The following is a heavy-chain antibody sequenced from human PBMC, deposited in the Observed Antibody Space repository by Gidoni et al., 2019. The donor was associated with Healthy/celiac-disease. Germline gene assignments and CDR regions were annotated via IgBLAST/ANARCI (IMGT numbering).Heavy chain of an antibody. CDR2: IYYSGST. CDR1: GGSISSSSYY. D-gene: IGHD3-10*02. Sequence: TVSGGSISSSSYYWGWIRQPPGKGLEWIGSIYYSGSTYYNPSLKSRVTISVDTSKNQFSLKLSSVTAADTAVYYCARHGMYYYVLELAFDIWGQGTMVTVSS. J-gene: IGHJ3*02. CDR3: ARHGMYYYVLELAFDI. V-gene: IGHV4-39*01.